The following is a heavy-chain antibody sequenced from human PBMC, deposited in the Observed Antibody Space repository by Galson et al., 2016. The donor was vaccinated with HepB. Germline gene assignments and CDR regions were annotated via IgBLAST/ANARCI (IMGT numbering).Heavy chain of an antibody. D-gene: IGHD4-17*01. V-gene: IGHV3-33*01. CDR3: ARGVYGDHGWFDY. CDR1: GFSFSRYG. J-gene: IGHJ4*02. CDR2: IWHDGSNK. Sequence: SLRLSCAASGFSFSRYGMHWARQAPGRGLEWVAVIWHDGSNKYYGDSVEGRITISRDNSKNTLFLQMNTLRAEDTAVYYCARGVYGDHGWFDYWGQGTLGTVSS.